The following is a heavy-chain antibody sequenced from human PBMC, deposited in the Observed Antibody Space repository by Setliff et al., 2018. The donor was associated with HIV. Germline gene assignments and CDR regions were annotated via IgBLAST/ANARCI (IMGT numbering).Heavy chain of an antibody. V-gene: IGHV1-8*02. D-gene: IGHD3-3*01. CDR2: MNPKTGNT. CDR3: ARALAGGPYYDFWSGSYRDQYTYMDV. J-gene: IGHJ6*03. Sequence: GASVKVSCKASGYTFNNYDIHWVRQATGEGLEWMGWMNPKTGNTGYAQKFQDRVTLTRNTSISIAYMELSGLTSEDTAVYYCARALAGGPYYDFWSGSYRDQYTYMDVWGKGTKVTVSS. CDR1: GYTFNNYD.